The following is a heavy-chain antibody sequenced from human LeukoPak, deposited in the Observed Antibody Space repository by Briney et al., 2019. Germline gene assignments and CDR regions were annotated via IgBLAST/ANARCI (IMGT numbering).Heavy chain of an antibody. CDR3: ARLWFGGAFDI. CDR2: IYYSGST. V-gene: IGHV4-39*01. J-gene: IGHJ3*02. D-gene: IGHD3-10*01. Sequence: SETLSLTCTVSSGSISSSSYYWGWIRQPPGKGLEWIGSIYYSGSTYYNPSLKSRVTISVDTSKNQFSLKLSSVTAADTAVYYCARLWFGGAFDIWGQGTMVTVSS. CDR1: SGSISSSSYY.